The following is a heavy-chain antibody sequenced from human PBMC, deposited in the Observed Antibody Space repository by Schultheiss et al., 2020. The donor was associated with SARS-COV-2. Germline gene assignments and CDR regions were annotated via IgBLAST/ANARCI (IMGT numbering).Heavy chain of an antibody. CDR2: INWDGVNT. CDR3: ASISDRYCSGGSCYSRDY. Sequence: GGSLRLFCAASGFTFSSYAMSWVRQAPGKGLEWVSLINWDGVNTIYADSVKGRFTITRDNAKNSLYLQMNSLRAEDTAVYYCASISDRYCSGGSCYSRDYWGQGTLVTVSS. D-gene: IGHD2-15*01. J-gene: IGHJ4*02. CDR1: GFTFSSYA. V-gene: IGHV3-23*03.